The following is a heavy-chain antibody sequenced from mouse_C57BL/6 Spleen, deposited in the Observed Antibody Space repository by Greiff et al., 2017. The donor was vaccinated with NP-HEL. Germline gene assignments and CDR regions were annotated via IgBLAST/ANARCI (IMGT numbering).Heavy chain of an antibody. CDR1: GFSLTSYG. CDR3: ARAAYYSNSYWYFDV. CDR2: IWSGGST. J-gene: IGHJ1*03. V-gene: IGHV2-2*01. D-gene: IGHD2-5*01. Sequence: VQLQQSGPGLVQPSQSLSITCTVSGFSLTSYGVHWVRQSPGKGLEWLGVIWSGGSTDYNAAFISRLSISKDNSKSQVFFKMNSLQADDTAIYYCARAAYYSNSYWYFDVWGTGTTVTVSS.